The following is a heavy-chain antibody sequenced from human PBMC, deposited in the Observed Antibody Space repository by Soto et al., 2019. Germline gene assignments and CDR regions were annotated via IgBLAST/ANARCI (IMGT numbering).Heavy chain of an antibody. Sequence: GGSLRLSCAASGFTFSSYGMHWVRQAPGKGLEWVAVIWYDGSNKYYADSVKGRFTISRDNSKNTLYLQMNSLRAEDTAVYYCARGPAYYYDSSGYGYYFDYWGQGTLVTVSS. CDR1: GFTFSSYG. D-gene: IGHD3-22*01. CDR2: IWYDGSNK. CDR3: ARGPAYYYDSSGYGYYFDY. V-gene: IGHV3-33*01. J-gene: IGHJ4*02.